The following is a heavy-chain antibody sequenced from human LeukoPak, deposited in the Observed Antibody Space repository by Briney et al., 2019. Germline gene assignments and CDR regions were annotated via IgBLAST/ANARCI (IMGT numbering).Heavy chain of an antibody. CDR3: AREDTAMEYYFDY. D-gene: IGHD5-18*01. CDR1: GGSISSYY. CDR2: IYTSGST. J-gene: IGHJ4*02. V-gene: IGHV4-4*07. Sequence: SETLSLTCTVSGGSISSYYRSWIRQPAGKGLEWIGRIYTSGSTNYNPSLKSRVTMSVDTSKNQFSLKLSSVTAADTAVYYCAREDTAMEYYFDYWGQGTLVTVSS.